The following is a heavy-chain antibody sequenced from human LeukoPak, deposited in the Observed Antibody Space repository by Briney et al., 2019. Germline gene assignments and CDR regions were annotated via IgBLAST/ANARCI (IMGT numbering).Heavy chain of an antibody. V-gene: IGHV3-30*18. D-gene: IGHD3-22*01. CDR1: GFTFSSYG. CDR3: AKDYYDSSGYPGLDAFDI. Sequence: GGSLRLSCAASGFTFSSYGMHWVRQAPGKGLEWVAVISYDGSNKYYADSVKGRFTISRDNSNNTLYLQMNSLRAEDTAVYYCAKDYYDSSGYPGLDAFDIWGQGTMVTVSS. J-gene: IGHJ3*02. CDR2: ISYDGSNK.